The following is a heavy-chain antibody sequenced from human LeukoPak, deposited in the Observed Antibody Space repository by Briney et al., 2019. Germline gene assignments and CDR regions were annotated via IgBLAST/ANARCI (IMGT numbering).Heavy chain of an antibody. V-gene: IGHV4-59*12. CDR2: IFYSGTT. D-gene: IGHD2-15*01. Sequence: SETLSLTCSVSGXSISSYYWSWIRQPPGMGLEWIGYIFYSGTTNYNPSLKSRVTISVDTSKNQFSLKLSSVTAADTAVYYCARVLGGYCSGGSCYSKTRFDPWGQGTLVTVSS. CDR1: GXSISSYY. J-gene: IGHJ5*02. CDR3: ARVLGGYCSGGSCYSKTRFDP.